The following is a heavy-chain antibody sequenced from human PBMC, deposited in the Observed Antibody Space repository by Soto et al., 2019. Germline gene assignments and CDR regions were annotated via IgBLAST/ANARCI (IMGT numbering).Heavy chain of an antibody. CDR2: ISGASGTI. CDR1: GFTFRNYN. CDR3: ACIFSGGYSYGFYYYGMDV. D-gene: IGHD5-18*01. Sequence: GGSLRLSCAASGFTFRNYNMNWVRQAPGKGLEWLSYISGASGTIYYADSMQGRFTISRDNAKNSLYLQMNSLRAADTAVYYCACIFSGGYSYGFYYYGMDVWGQGTTVTVSS. V-gene: IGHV3-48*01. J-gene: IGHJ6*02.